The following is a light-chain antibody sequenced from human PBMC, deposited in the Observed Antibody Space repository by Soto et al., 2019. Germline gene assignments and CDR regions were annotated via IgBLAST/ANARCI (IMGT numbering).Light chain of an antibody. J-gene: IGKJ5*01. Sequence: EIVMTQSPVTLSVSPGETATLSCRASQRASGNLAWYQHKPGQSPRLLIYGASTRATGIPARFSGSGSGTEFTLTISSLQSEDIAVYYCQQYNSWPSGTFGQETRLEIK. CDR3: QQYNSWPSGT. CDR2: GAS. V-gene: IGKV3-15*01. CDR1: QRASGN.